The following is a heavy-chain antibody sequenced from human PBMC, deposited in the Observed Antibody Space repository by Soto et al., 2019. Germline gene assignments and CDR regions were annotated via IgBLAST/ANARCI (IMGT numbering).Heavy chain of an antibody. Sequence: EVQLVESGGILVQPGGSLRLSCAASGFTLSISSMNWVRQAPGKGLEWVSYIRRYTSVTSYADSVKGRFTISRDNAKNSLYLQINSLRVEDTAVYYCGRVADSGYYTVEYWGQGTLVTVSS. CDR3: GRVADSGYYTVEY. CDR1: GFTLSISS. CDR2: IRRYTSVT. V-gene: IGHV3-48*01. J-gene: IGHJ4*02. D-gene: IGHD3-22*01.